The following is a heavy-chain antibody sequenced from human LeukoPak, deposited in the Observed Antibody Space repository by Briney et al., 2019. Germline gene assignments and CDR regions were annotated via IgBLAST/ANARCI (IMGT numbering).Heavy chain of an antibody. Sequence: PSETLSLTCAVYGGSFSGYYWSWIRQPPGKGLEWIGEINHSGSTNYNPSLKSRVTISVDTSKNQFSLKLSSVTAADTAVYYCARGNNYYDSSGYYPYFDYWGQGNLVTVSS. CDR1: GGSFSGYY. D-gene: IGHD3-22*01. V-gene: IGHV4-34*01. CDR3: ARGNNYYDSSGYYPYFDY. CDR2: INHSGST. J-gene: IGHJ4*02.